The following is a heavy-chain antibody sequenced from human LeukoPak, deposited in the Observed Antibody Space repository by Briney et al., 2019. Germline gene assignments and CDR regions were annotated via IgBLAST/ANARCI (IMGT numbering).Heavy chain of an antibody. Sequence: SETLSLTCTVSGGSISSYYWSWIRQPPGKGLEWIGYIHDSGTTNYNPSLKRRVTISVDTSKNQFSLKLSSVTAADTAVYYCARLPNDYHDYWGQGTLVTVSS. CDR1: GGSISSYY. CDR2: IHDSGTT. CDR3: ARLPNDYHDY. J-gene: IGHJ4*02. V-gene: IGHV4-59*08.